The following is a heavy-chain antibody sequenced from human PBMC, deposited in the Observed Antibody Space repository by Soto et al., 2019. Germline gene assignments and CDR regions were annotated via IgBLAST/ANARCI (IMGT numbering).Heavy chain of an antibody. V-gene: IGHV3-23*01. Sequence: PGGSLRLSCAVSGFTFSSYAMSWVRQAPGKGLEWVSAISGSGGSTYYADSVKGRFTISRDNSKNTLSLQMNSLRAEDTAVYYCAAAARESYYYGMDVWGQGTTVTVSS. CDR1: GFTFSSYA. J-gene: IGHJ6*02. CDR2: ISGSGGST. CDR3: AAAARESYYYGMDV.